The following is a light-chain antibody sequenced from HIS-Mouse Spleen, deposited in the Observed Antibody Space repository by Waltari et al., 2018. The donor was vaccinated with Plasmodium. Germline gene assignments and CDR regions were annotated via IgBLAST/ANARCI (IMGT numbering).Light chain of an antibody. CDR2: GAS. CDR1: QSVSSN. CDR3: QQYNNWSFT. Sequence: EIVMTQSPATLSVSPGERATLSCRASQSVSSNLAWYQQKPGQAPRLPIYGASTRATGIPARFSGSGSGTEFTLTISSLRSEDFAVYYCQQYNNWSFTFGPGTKVDIK. V-gene: IGKV3-15*01. J-gene: IGKJ3*01.